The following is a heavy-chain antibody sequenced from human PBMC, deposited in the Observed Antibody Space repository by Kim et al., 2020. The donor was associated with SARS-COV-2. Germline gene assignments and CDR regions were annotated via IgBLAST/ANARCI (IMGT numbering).Heavy chain of an antibody. Sequence: ADSVKGRFTISRDNAKNSLYLQMNSQRAEDTAVYYCAREASSSFFDYFDYWGQGTLVTVSS. V-gene: IGHV3-21*01. J-gene: IGHJ4*02. D-gene: IGHD6-13*01. CDR3: AREASSSFFDYFDY.